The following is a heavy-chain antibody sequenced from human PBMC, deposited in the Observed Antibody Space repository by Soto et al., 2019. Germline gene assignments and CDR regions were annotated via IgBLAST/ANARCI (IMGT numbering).Heavy chain of an antibody. Sequence: SETLSLTCSVSSGSISSSPYYWGWIRQPPGKGLEWIGSIYYTGRTYYNPSLESRVTISVDTSKNQFSLKVRSLTAADTATYYCANVGGNFDYIWGGLREHWGQGTLVTVS. CDR3: ANVGGNFDYIWGGLREH. V-gene: IGHV4-39*01. J-gene: IGHJ4*02. D-gene: IGHD3-16*01. CDR2: IYYTGRT. CDR1: SGSISSSPYY.